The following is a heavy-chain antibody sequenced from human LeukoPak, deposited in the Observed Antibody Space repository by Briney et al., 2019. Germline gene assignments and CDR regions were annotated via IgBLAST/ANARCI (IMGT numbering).Heavy chain of an antibody. CDR2: ISGSGGST. J-gene: IGHJ4*02. CDR1: GFTFNNYA. CDR3: AKARHIYGYPLDY. D-gene: IGHD5-18*01. V-gene: IGHV3-23*01. Sequence: PGGSLRLSCAASGFTFNNYAMSWVRQAPGKGLEWVSAISGSGGSTYYADSVKGRFTISRDNSKSTLYLQMNSLRAEDTAVYYCAKARHIYGYPLDYWGQGTLVTVSS.